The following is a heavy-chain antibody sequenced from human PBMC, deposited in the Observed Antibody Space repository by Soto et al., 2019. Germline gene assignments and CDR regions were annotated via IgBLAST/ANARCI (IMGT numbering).Heavy chain of an antibody. CDR2: MNPNSGNT. CDR1: GYTFTSYD. D-gene: IGHD1-26*01. J-gene: IGHJ3*02. V-gene: IGHV1-8*01. CDR3: AAIVVYRPYAFDI. Sequence: QVQLAQSGAEVKKPGASVKVSCKASGYTFTSYDINWVRQATGQGLEWMGWMNPNSGNTGYAQKFQGRVTMTRNTSISTAYMELSSLRSEDTAVYYCAAIVVYRPYAFDIWGQGTMVTVSS.